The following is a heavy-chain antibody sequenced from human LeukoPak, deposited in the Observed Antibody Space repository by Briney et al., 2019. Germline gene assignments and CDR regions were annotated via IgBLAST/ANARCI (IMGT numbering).Heavy chain of an antibody. CDR1: GGSFSGYY. Sequence: PSETLSLTCAVYGGSFSGYYWSWIRQPPGKGLEWIGEINHSGSTNYNPSLKSRVTISVDTSENQFSLKLSSVTAADTAVYYCARASGRIVAEGYYYYMDVWGKGTTVTVSS. CDR3: ARASGRIVAEGYYYYMDV. V-gene: IGHV4-34*01. D-gene: IGHD5-12*01. CDR2: INHSGST. J-gene: IGHJ6*03.